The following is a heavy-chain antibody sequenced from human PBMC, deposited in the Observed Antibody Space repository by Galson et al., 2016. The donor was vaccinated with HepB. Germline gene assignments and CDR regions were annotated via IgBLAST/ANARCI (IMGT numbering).Heavy chain of an antibody. D-gene: IGHD3-3*01. CDR1: GFTFKSYW. CDR3: ATTFWSGPY. J-gene: IGHJ4*02. V-gene: IGHV3-7*01. CDR2: IKEDGSDT. Sequence: SLRLSCAASGFTFKSYWMTWVRQTPGKGLEWLANIKEDGSDTHYVDSVKGRFTISRDNAKNSLYLQMNNLRAEDTAVYYCATTFWSGPYWGQGTLVTVSS.